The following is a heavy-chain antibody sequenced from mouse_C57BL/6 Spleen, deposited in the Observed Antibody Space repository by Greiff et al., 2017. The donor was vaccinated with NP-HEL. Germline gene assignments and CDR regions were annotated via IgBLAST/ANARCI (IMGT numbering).Heavy chain of an antibody. CDR1: GFTFSDYG. Sequence: VQLKESGGGLVKPGGSLKLSCAASGFTFSDYGMHWVRQAPEKGLEWVAYISSGSSTIYYADTVKGRFTISRDNAKNTLFLQMTSLRSEDTAMYYCARDYGNDYYAMDYWGQGTSVTVSS. CDR2: ISSGSSTI. CDR3: ARDYGNDYYAMDY. D-gene: IGHD2-1*01. V-gene: IGHV5-17*01. J-gene: IGHJ4*01.